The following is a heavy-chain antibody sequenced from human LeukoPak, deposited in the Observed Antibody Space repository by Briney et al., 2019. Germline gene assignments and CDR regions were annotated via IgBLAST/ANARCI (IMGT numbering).Heavy chain of an antibody. CDR2: IYTSGST. CDR1: GGSISSYY. J-gene: IGHJ5*02. D-gene: IGHD6-13*01. CDR3: ARRHSSSWYADNWFDP. Sequence: SETLSLTCTVSGGSISSYYWSWIRQPPGKGLEWIGYIYTSGSTNYNPSLKGRVTISVDTSKNQFSLKLSSVTAADTAVYYCARRHSSSWYADNWFDPWGQGTLVTVSS. V-gene: IGHV4-4*09.